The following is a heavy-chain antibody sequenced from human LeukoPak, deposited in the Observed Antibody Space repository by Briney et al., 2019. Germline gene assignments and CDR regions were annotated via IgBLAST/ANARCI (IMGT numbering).Heavy chain of an antibody. J-gene: IGHJ4*02. V-gene: IGHV1-2*02. CDR2: INPNSGGT. D-gene: IGHD2-21*02. CDR3: ARAGCGGDCWYFDY. CDR1: GYTFTGYY. Sequence: ASVKVSCKASGYTFTGYYMHWVRQAPGQGLEWMGWINPNSGGTNYAQKFQGRVTMTRDTSISTAYMELSRLRSDDTAVYYCARAGCGGDCWYFDYWGQGTLVTVSS.